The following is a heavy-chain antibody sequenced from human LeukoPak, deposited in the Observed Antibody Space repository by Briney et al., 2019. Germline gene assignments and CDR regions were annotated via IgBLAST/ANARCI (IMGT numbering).Heavy chain of an antibody. CDR1: GFTFSSYW. CDR2: ISSDGSGT. D-gene: IGHD3-22*01. J-gene: IGHJ4*02. V-gene: IGHV3-74*01. CDR3: ARANHPTYYDSSGYYQDY. Sequence: GGPLRLSCAVSGFTFSSYWMHWVRQAPGKGLVWVSRISSDGSGTSYADSVKGRFTISRDNAKNTLYLQMNSLRAEDTGVYYCARANHPTYYDSSGYYQDYWGQGTLVTVSS.